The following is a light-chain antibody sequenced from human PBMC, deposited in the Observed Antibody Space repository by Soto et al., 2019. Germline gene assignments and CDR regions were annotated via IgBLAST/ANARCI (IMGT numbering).Light chain of an antibody. CDR2: RAS. Sequence: EILLTQSPATLAVSPGEGATLSCRASQSVRDNLAWYQQKPGQAPRLLIYRASTRATGVPARFSGSGSGTEFTLTISGLQSEDVSVYCCQHYNFWPHTLGQGTKLEIK. CDR1: QSVRDN. J-gene: IGKJ2*01. CDR3: QHYNFWPHT. V-gene: IGKV3-15*01.